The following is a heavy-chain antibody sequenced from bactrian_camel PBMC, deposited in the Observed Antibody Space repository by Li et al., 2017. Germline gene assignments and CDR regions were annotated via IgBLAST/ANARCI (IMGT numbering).Heavy chain of an antibody. J-gene: IGHJ4*01. CDR1: GFPGSSGTC. CDR2: IYRDNGYT. CDR3: AAKGGGYCGTDSPEIFAS. D-gene: IGHD2*01. Sequence: HVQLVESGGGTVQAGGSLKVSCTASGFPGSSGTCMAWFRQAPGKERERVATIYRDNGYTSYADSVKGRFTISQDNAKNNVYLEMNSLVTDDTAMYYCAAKGGGYCGTDSPEIFASWGQGTQVTVS. V-gene: IGHV3S6*01.